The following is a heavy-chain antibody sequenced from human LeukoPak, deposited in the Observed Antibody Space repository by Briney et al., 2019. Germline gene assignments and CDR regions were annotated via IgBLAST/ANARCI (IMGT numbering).Heavy chain of an antibody. V-gene: IGHV1-2*02. CDR1: GYTFTGYY. CDR3: ASLYSGSYSYQAW. J-gene: IGHJ4*02. Sequence: ASVKVSCKASGYTFTGYYMHWVRQAPGQGLEWMGWINPNSGGTNYAQKFQGRVTMTRDTSISTAYMELSRLRSDDTAVYYCASLYSGSYSYQAWWGQGTLVTVSS. D-gene: IGHD1-26*01. CDR2: INPNSGGT.